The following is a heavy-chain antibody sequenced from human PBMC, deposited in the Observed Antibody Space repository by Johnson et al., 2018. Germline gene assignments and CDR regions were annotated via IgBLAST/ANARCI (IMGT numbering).Heavy chain of an antibody. J-gene: IGHJ4*02. CDR3: ARQRGYYSHFDY. V-gene: IGHV4-59*01. CDR1: GDSISNYY. Sequence: QVQLQESGPGLVKPSETLALSCTVSGDSISNYYWSWVRQPPGKGLEYIGYIYYTGSTKYNPPLQSRVAISVDTSKNQFSLKLTSVTAADTAIYYCARQRGYYSHFDYWSQGTLVTVSS. CDR2: IYYTGST. D-gene: IGHD3-22*01.